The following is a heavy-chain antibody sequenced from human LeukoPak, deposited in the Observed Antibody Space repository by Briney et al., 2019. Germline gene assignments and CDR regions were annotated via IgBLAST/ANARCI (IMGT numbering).Heavy chain of an antibody. CDR1: GYIFTSYH. V-gene: IGHV1-46*01. CDR2: INPSGGST. J-gene: IGHJ4*02. D-gene: IGHD5-18*01. CDR3: ARGRKYTSGYRVTELGSGYSDY. Sequence: ASVKVSCKASGYIFTSYHMHWVRQAPGQGLEWMGIINPSGGSTSYAQKFQGRVTMTRDMSTSTVYMELSSLRSEDTAVYYCARGRKYTSGYRVTELGSGYSDYWGQGTLVTVSS.